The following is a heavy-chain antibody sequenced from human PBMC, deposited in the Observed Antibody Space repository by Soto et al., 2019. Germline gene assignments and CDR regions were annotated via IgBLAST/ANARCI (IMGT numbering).Heavy chain of an antibody. J-gene: IGHJ6*02. CDR2: MNSDGSTT. V-gene: IGHV3-74*01. D-gene: IGHD1-1*01. CDR1: VFTFSSYW. CDR3: VRDGYTASAYGVEV. Sequence: PGGSLRLSCASSVFTFSSYWMHCVRQSPGKWLVWVSRMNSDGSTTNYADSVKGRFTISRDNARNTLYLQMNSLRAEDTAVYYCVRDGYTASAYGVEVWGQGTTVTVSS.